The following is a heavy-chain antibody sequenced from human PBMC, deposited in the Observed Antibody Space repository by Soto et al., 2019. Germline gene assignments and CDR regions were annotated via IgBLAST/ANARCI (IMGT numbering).Heavy chain of an antibody. CDR3: ARDRHSGYDLDY. D-gene: IGHD5-12*01. V-gene: IGHV4-59*01. CDR1: GGSISSYY. J-gene: IGHJ4*02. CDR2: IYYSGST. Sequence: SETLSLTCTVSGGSISSYYWSWIRQPPGKGLEWIGYIYYSGSTNYNPSLKSRVTISVDTSKNQFSLKLSSVTAADTAVYYCARDRHSGYDLDYWGQGTLVTVSS.